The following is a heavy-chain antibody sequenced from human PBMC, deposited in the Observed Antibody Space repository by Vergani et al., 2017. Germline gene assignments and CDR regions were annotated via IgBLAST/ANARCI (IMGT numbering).Heavy chain of an antibody. CDR1: GFIFSSYW. J-gene: IGHJ4*02. V-gene: IGHV3-7*01. Sequence: EVQLVESGGGLVQPGGSLRLSCAASGFIFSSYWMHWVRQAPGKGLEWVAAIKEGGSEKQYVDSVKGRFTISRDNAKKSLYLQMNSLRGEDTAVYYCARGNSLGSYWGQGTLVTVSS. CDR3: ARGNSLGSY. CDR2: IKEGGSEK. D-gene: IGHD1-7*01.